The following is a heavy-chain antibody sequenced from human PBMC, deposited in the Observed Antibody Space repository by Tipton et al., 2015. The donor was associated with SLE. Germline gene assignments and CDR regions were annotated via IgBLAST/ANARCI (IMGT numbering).Heavy chain of an antibody. J-gene: IGHJ6*02. CDR3: ARSYTVTTHRTFYSYYGMDV. V-gene: IGHV3-23*01. CDR2: ISGNGGSA. D-gene: IGHD4-11*01. Sequence: LSLTCAASGFTFSYYAMSWVRQAPGKGLEWVSTISGNGGSAYDADSVKGRFSISRDNSKNTLYLQMSSLRAEDTAVYYCARSYTVTTHRTFYSYYGMDVWGRGTTVTVSS. CDR1: GFTFSYYA.